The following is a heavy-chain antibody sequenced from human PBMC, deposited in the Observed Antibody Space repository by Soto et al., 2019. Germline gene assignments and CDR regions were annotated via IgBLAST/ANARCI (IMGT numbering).Heavy chain of an antibody. V-gene: IGHV3-21*01. CDR3: AVDLRYFDWGYFDY. D-gene: IGHD3-9*01. J-gene: IGHJ4*02. Sequence: EVQLVESGGGLVKPGGSLRLSCAASGFTFSSYSMNWVRQAPGKGLEWVSSISSSSSYIYYADSVKGRFTISRDNAKNSLYLQMNSLRAEDTAVYYCAVDLRYFDWGYFDYWGQGTLVTVSS. CDR1: GFTFSSYS. CDR2: ISSSSSYI.